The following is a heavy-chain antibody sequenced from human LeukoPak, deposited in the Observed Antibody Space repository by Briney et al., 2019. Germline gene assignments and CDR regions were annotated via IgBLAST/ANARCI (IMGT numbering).Heavy chain of an antibody. Sequence: PGGSLRLSCAASGFTFSDDYMSWIRQAPGKGLEWVSYISSIGSTIYYADSVKGRFTISRDNAKNSLYLQMNSLRAEDTAVYYCARGRRRGVVPAATWFDPWGQGTLVTVSS. J-gene: IGHJ5*02. CDR3: ARGRRRGVVPAATWFDP. CDR2: ISSIGSTI. CDR1: GFTFSDDY. D-gene: IGHD2-2*01. V-gene: IGHV3-11*01.